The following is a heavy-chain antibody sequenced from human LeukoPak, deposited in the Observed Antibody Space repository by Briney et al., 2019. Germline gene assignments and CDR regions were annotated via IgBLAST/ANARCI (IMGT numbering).Heavy chain of an antibody. V-gene: IGHV3-7*01. J-gene: IGHJ4*02. CDR1: GFTFSSYG. CDR2: IKQDGSEK. CDR3: ARDQEYSSGWYRGYYFDY. Sequence: GGSLRLSCAASGFTFSSYGMHWVRQAPGKGLEWVANIKQDGSEKYYVDSVKGRFTISRDNAKNSLYLQMSSLRAEDTAVYYCARDQEYSSGWYRGYYFDYWGQGTLVTVSS. D-gene: IGHD6-19*01.